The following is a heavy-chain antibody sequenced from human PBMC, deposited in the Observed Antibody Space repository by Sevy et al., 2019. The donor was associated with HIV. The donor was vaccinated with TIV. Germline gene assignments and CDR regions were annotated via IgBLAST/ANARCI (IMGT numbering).Heavy chain of an antibody. J-gene: IGHJ4*02. CDR3: AREGATPPQYYFDY. D-gene: IGHD1-26*01. Sequence: SETLSLTCTVSGGSISSYYWSWIRQPPGKGLEWIGYIYYSGSTNDNPSLKSRVTISVDTSKNQFSLKLSSVTAADTAVYYCAREGATPPQYYFDYWGQGTLVTVSS. CDR1: GGSISSYY. V-gene: IGHV4-59*01. CDR2: IYYSGST.